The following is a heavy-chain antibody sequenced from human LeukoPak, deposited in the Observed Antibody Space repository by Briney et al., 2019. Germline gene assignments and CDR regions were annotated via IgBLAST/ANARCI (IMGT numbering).Heavy chain of an antibody. CDR1: GGSISSYY. Sequence: AETLSLTCTVSGGSISSYYWSWIRQPPGKGLEWIGYIYYSGSTNYNPSLKSRVTISVDTSKNQFSLKLSSVTAADTAVYYCARLGGEGATHPPFDYWGQGTLVTVSS. V-gene: IGHV4-59*01. CDR3: ARLGGEGATHPPFDY. CDR2: IYYSGST. D-gene: IGHD1-26*01. J-gene: IGHJ4*02.